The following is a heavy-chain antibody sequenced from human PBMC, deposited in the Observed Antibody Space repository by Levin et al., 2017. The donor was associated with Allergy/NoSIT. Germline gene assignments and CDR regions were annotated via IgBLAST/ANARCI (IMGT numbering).Heavy chain of an antibody. CDR1: CTSISTYY. D-gene: IGHD1-14*01. Sequence: SQTLSLTCTVSCTSISTYYWSWIRQPPGKGLEWIGYVYPSGSTEYNPSLKSRVTISLDTSKNQISLKLTSVTPADTAVYYCAKEPEFSGWMDPWGQGTLVTVSS. CDR3: AKEPEFSGWMDP. V-gene: IGHV4-59*03. CDR2: VYPSGST. J-gene: IGHJ5*02.